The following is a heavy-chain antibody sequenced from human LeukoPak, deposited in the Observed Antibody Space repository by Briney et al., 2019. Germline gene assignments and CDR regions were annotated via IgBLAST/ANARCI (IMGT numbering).Heavy chain of an antibody. CDR3: AKVRRMASIPAGAFDI. Sequence: GGSLTLSCAVSGFTFSSYAMFWVRQAPGKGLECVSSISGSGGSTYYTDSVKGRFTISRDNPKNTLYLQMNSLRAEDTAVYYCAKVRRMASIPAGAFDIWGQGTMVAVSS. D-gene: IGHD5-24*01. CDR1: GFTFSSYA. J-gene: IGHJ3*02. CDR2: ISGSGGST. V-gene: IGHV3-23*01.